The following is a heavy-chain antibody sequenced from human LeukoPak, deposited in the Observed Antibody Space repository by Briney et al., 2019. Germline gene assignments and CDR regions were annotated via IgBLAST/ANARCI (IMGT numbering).Heavy chain of an antibody. CDR1: GYTFTSYG. CDR2: IIPILGIA. CDR3: ARKPDYYDSSGYYYYYGMDV. J-gene: IGHJ6*02. V-gene: IGHV1-69*04. D-gene: IGHD3-22*01. Sequence: ASVKVSCKASGYTFTSYGISWVRQAPGQGLEWMGRIIPILGIANYAQKFQGRVTITADKSTSTAYMELSSLRSEDTAVYYCARKPDYYDSSGYYYYYGMDVWGQGTTVTVSS.